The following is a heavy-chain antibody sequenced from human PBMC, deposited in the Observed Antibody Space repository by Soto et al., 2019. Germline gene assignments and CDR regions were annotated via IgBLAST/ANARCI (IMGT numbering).Heavy chain of an antibody. CDR2: ISGSGGST. CDR3: AKDQEDIVVVVAAAGYYFDY. V-gene: IGHV3-23*01. CDR1: GFTFSSCA. Sequence: PGGSLRLSCAASGFTFSSCAMSWVRQAPGKGLEWVSAISGSGGSTYYADSVKGRFTISRDNSKNTLYLQMNSLRAEDTAVYYCAKDQEDIVVVVAAAGYYFDYWGQGT. J-gene: IGHJ4*02. D-gene: IGHD2-15*01.